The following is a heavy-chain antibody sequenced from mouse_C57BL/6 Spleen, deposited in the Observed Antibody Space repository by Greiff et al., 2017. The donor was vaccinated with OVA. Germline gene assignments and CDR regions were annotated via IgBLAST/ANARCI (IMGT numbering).Heavy chain of an antibody. V-gene: IGHV1-50*01. CDR1: GYTFTSYW. CDR2: IDPSDSYT. J-gene: IGHJ3*01. CDR3: ARGGGNAWFAY. D-gene: IGHD2-1*01. Sequence: QVQLQQPGAELVKPGASVKLSCKASGYTFTSYWMQWVKQRPGQGLEWIGEIDPSDSYTNYNQKLKGKATLTVDTSSSTAYMQLSSLTSEDSAVYYCARGGGNAWFAYWGQGTLVTVSA.